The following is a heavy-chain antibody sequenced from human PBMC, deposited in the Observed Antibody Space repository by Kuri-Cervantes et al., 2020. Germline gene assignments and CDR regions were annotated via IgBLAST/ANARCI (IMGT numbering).Heavy chain of an antibody. CDR1: GGSISSSSYY. Sequence: SETLSLTCTVSGGSISSSSYYWGWIRQPPGKGLEWIGSIYYSGSTYYNPSLKSRVTISVDTSKNQFSLKLSSVTAADTAVYYCARRTVTTAYDAFDIWGQGTMVTVSS. J-gene: IGHJ3*02. CDR3: ARRTVTTAYDAFDI. D-gene: IGHD4-17*01. V-gene: IGHV4-39*01. CDR2: IYYSGST.